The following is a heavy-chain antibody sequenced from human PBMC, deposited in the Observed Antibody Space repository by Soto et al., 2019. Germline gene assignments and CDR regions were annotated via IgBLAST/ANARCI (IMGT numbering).Heavy chain of an antibody. CDR1: GYTFTSHD. V-gene: IGHV1-8*01. CDR2: MNPNSGHT. J-gene: IGHJ5*02. CDR3: ASDMSTT. D-gene: IGHD2-2*01. Sequence: QMQLVQSGAEVNKPGASVKVSCKASGYTFTSHDINWMRQATGQGLEWMGWMNPNSGHTNYAQKFQGRVTMTRDTSISTAYMELTYLRSEDTAIYYCASDMSTTWGQGTLVTVSS.